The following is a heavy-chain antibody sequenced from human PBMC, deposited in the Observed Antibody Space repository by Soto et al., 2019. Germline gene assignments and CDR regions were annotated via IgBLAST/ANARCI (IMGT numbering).Heavy chain of an antibody. CDR3: ARVVRGVLLDY. CDR2: IYYSGST. Sequence: SETLSLTCTVSGGSISSGDYYWSWIRQPPGKGLEWIGYIYYSGSTYYNPSLKSRVTISVDTSKNQFSLKLCSVTAADTAVYYCARVVRGVLLDYWGQGTLVTVSS. D-gene: IGHD3-10*01. V-gene: IGHV4-30-4*01. J-gene: IGHJ4*02. CDR1: GGSISSGDYY.